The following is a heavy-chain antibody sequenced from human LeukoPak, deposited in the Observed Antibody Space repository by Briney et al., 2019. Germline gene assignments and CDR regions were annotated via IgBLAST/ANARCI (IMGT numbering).Heavy chain of an antibody. D-gene: IGHD3-3*01. CDR2: IKTKTDGETT. CDR3: TTAFFEGNY. J-gene: IGHJ4*02. CDR1: GFTSNNAW. Sequence: PGGSLRLSCAASGFTSNNAWMNWVRQAPGKGLEWVGRIKTKTDGETTDYAAPVKGRFTVSRDDSKNTLYLQMNSLKTEDTAFYYCTTAFFEGNYWGQGTLVTVSS. V-gene: IGHV3-15*07.